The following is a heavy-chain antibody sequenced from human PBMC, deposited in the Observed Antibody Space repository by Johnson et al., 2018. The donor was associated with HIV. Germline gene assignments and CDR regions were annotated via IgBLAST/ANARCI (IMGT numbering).Heavy chain of an antibody. CDR2: ISSSGSTI. Sequence: QVQLVESGGGLVQPGGSLRLSCAASGFTFSDYYMSWIRQAPGKGLEWVSYISSSGSTIYYADSVKGRFTISRDNAKNSLFLQMNSLKTEDSAVYYCCRVGPPQYDAFDKWGQGTMVTVSS. CDR1: GFTFSDYY. CDR3: CRVGPPQYDAFDK. D-gene: IGHD5-24*01. V-gene: IGHV3-11*01. J-gene: IGHJ3*02.